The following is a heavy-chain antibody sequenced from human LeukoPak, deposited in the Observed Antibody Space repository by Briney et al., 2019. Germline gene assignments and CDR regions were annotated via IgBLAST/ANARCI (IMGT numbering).Heavy chain of an antibody. CDR3: ARGEITMIVAPWGRPNNWFDP. V-gene: IGHV3-53*01. D-gene: IGHD3-22*01. J-gene: IGHJ5*02. CDR2: IYSGGST. CDR1: GFTFSSYG. Sequence: GGSLRLSCAASGFTFSSYGMHWVRQAPGKGLEWVSVIYSGGSTYYADSVKGRFTISRDNSKNTLYLQMNSLRAEDTAVYYCARGEITMIVAPWGRPNNWFDPWGQGTLVTVSS.